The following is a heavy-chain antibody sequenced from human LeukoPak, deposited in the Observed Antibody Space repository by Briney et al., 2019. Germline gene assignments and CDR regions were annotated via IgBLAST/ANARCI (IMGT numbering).Heavy chain of an antibody. CDR2: IYSGGST. CDR3: ARSGDRYDDVNFDY. D-gene: IGHD5-12*01. V-gene: IGHV3-53*04. CDR1: GFTFSSYS. J-gene: IGHJ4*02. Sequence: GGSLRLSCAASGFTFSSYSMNWVRQAPGKGLEWVSVIYSGGSTYYADSVKGRFTISRHNSKNTLYLQMNSLRAEDTAVYYCARSGDRYDDVNFDYWGQGTLVTVSS.